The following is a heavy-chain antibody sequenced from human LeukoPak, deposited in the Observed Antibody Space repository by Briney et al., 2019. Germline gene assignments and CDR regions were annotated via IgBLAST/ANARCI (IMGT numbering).Heavy chain of an antibody. J-gene: IGHJ5*02. CDR2: INGRGDNT. Sequence: GGSLRLSCAASGVILTSYAMSWVRQAPGKGLEWVSAINGRGDNTYYADFVKGRFTISRDNSKSTVYLQMNSLRTEDTAVYYCAKDRVSPGFNWFDPWGQGTLVTVSS. CDR3: AKDRVSPGFNWFDP. CDR1: GVILTSYA. V-gene: IGHV3-23*01. D-gene: IGHD2/OR15-2a*01.